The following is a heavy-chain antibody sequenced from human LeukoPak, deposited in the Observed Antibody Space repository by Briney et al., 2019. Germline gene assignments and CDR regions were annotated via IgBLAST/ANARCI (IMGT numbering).Heavy chain of an antibody. J-gene: IGHJ4*02. CDR3: AKDGGYYDFDS. CDR2: ISGSDGST. V-gene: IGHV3-23*01. Sequence: GGSLRLSCAASGITFSSYGMSWVRQAPGKGLEWVSVISGSDGSTYYADSVKGRFTISRDNSKNTLYLQMYSLRVEDTAVYYCAKDGGYYDFDSWGQGTLVTVSS. CDR1: GITFSSYG. D-gene: IGHD5-12*01.